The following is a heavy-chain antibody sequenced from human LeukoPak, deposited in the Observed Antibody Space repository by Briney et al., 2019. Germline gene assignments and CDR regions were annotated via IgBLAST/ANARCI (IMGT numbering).Heavy chain of an antibody. Sequence: ASVKVSCKASGYTFTNYAMHWVRQAPGQRREGMGWSNAGNGNKKYSQESQGRVTITRDTSASIAYMELSSLRSEDTAVYYCARGSYESSGIDYWGQGTLVTVSS. D-gene: IGHD3-22*01. V-gene: IGHV1-3*02. CDR2: SNAGNGNK. CDR3: ARGSYESSGIDY. CDR1: GYTFTNYA. J-gene: IGHJ4*02.